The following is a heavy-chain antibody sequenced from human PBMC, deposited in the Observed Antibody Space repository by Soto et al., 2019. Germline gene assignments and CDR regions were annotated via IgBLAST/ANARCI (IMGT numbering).Heavy chain of an antibody. J-gene: IGHJ6*02. Sequence: QVQLVQSGAEVWRPGASVKVSCKASGYTFSNDGINWVRQAPGQGLEWMGWISAYNGNTEYAQNFQGTVTMTTDTSTSTAYMELRSLRSDATAVYSCARGGPTSADYYYGMDVWGLGTTVTVSS. D-gene: IGHD3-10*01. CDR1: GYTFSNDG. CDR2: ISAYNGNT. CDR3: ARGGPTSADYYYGMDV. V-gene: IGHV1-18*01.